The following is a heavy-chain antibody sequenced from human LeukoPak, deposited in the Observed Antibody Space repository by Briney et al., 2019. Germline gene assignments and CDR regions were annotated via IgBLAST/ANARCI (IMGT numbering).Heavy chain of an antibody. Sequence: GGTLRLSCAVSGFTLSSYWMNWVRRAPGKGLEWVANIKQDGSQKYYVDSLRGRFTISRDNAKNSLYLQLNSLRAEDTAVYYCARDESGDSYGLYWGQGTLVTVSS. V-gene: IGHV3-7*05. J-gene: IGHJ4*02. CDR3: ARDESGDSYGLY. CDR1: GFTLSSYW. D-gene: IGHD5-18*01. CDR2: IKQDGSQK.